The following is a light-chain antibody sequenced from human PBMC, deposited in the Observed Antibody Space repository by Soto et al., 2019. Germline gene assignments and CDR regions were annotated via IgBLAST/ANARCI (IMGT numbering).Light chain of an antibody. CDR3: QQYNSDPYT. Sequence: DIPMTPSPSTLSASVGDRVTITCRASQSLSSWLAWYQQKPGKAPKLLIYKASSLESGVPSRFSGSGSGTEFTLTISSLQPDEFATYYGQQYNSDPYTFGQGTKLEIK. CDR2: KAS. V-gene: IGKV1-5*03. CDR1: QSLSSW. J-gene: IGKJ2*01.